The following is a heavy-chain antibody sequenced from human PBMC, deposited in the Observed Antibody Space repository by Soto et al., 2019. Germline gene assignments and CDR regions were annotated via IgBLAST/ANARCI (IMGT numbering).Heavy chain of an antibody. V-gene: IGHV5-51*01. J-gene: IGHJ6*02. CDR3: ARRSRYAVGVYGMDV. D-gene: IGHD2-2*01. CDR1: RYSFTSYC. Sequence: VKISGKASRYSFTSYCIFWVLQMPAKGLQCMGNIYPGDSDTRYSPSFKGQVTISADKSISTAYLQWSSLKASDTAMYSCARRSRYAVGVYGMDVWGQGTTVTVSS. CDR2: IYPGDSDT.